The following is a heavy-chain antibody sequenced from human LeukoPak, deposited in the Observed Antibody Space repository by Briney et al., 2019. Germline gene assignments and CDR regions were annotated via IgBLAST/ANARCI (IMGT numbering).Heavy chain of an antibody. Sequence: EASVKVSCKASGYTFTSYGISWVRQAPGQGFEWMGWISAYNGNTNYAQKLQGRVTMTTDTSTSTAYMELRSLRSDDTAVYYCAREVVVRSHWFDPWGQGTLVTVSS. CDR1: GYTFTSYG. V-gene: IGHV1-18*01. CDR2: ISAYNGNT. D-gene: IGHD3-22*01. J-gene: IGHJ5*02. CDR3: AREVVVRSHWFDP.